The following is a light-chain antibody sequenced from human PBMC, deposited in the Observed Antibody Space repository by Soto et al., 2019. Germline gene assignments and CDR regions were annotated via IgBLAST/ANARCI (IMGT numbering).Light chain of an antibody. V-gene: IGLV2-8*01. CDR3: QSYDSILSQGV. J-gene: IGLJ1*01. Sequence: QSALTQPPSASGSPGQSVTISCTGTSSDVGGYNYVSWYQQHPGKAPKLMIYEVSKRPSGVPDRFSGSKSGNTASLTVSGLQAEDDADYYCQSYDSILSQGVFGTATKVTVL. CDR1: SSDVGGYNY. CDR2: EVS.